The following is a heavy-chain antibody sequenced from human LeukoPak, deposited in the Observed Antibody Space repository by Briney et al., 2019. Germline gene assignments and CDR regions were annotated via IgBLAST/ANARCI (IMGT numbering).Heavy chain of an antibody. Sequence: ASVKVSCKASGYTFTSYAMHWVRQAPGQRLEWMGWINAGNGNTKYSQKFQGRVTITRDTSASTAYMELSGLRSEDTAVYYCARERDGIFGVVNWFDPWGQGTLVTVSS. CDR1: GYTFTSYA. D-gene: IGHD3-3*01. CDR3: ARERDGIFGVVNWFDP. V-gene: IGHV1-3*01. CDR2: INAGNGNT. J-gene: IGHJ5*02.